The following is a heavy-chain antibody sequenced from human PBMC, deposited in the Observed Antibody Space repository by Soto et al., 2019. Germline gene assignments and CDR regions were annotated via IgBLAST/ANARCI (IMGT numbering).Heavy chain of an antibody. CDR2: INPNSGAT. V-gene: IGHV1-2*02. CDR3: ARGGGTILAPLP. Sequence: GASVKVSCKASGYTFTGYFIHWVRQAPGQGLEWMGWINPNSGATKYAQKFQGRVTVTRDTSINTAYMELTMLRSDDTAVYYCARGGGTILAPLPWGQGTLVTVS. J-gene: IGHJ5*02. CDR1: GYTFTGYF. D-gene: IGHD3-3*01.